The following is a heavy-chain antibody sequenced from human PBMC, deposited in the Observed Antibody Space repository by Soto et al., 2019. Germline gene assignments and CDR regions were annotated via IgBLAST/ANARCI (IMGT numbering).Heavy chain of an antibody. D-gene: IGHD7-27*01. CDR2: INAGYGNT. CDR3: ARDTGDGTFDP. J-gene: IGHJ5*02. Sequence: ASVKVSCKASGYTFSSYAMHWVRQAPGQRLEWMGWINAGYGNTKSSQKFQDRVTISRDTSASTAYMELTSLRSEDTAVYYCARDTGDGTFDPWGQGTLVTVSS. CDR1: GYTFSSYA. V-gene: IGHV1-3*01.